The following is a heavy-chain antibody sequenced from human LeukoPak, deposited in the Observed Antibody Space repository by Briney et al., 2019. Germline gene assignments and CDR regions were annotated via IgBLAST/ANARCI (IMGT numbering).Heavy chain of an antibody. D-gene: IGHD1-26*01. CDR1: GDSISSGDYY. CDR2: IYYTGST. J-gene: IGHJ5*02. CDR3: ARVGLHSGSYYWFDP. Sequence: SETLSLTCTVSGDSISSGDYYWSWIRQPPGKGLEWIGYIYYTGSTYYNPSLKSRVTISADTSKNQFSLKLTSVTAADTAVYYCARVGLHSGSYYWFDPWGQGTLVTVSS. V-gene: IGHV4-30-4*08.